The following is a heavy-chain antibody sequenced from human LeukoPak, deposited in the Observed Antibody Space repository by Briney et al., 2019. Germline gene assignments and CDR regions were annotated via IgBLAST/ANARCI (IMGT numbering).Heavy chain of an antibody. CDR2: IYYSGST. J-gene: IGHJ5*02. V-gene: IGHV4-59*12. CDR3: ARRYDYVWGSYRYTQNWFDP. Sequence: SETLSLTCTVSGGSISSYYWSWIRQPPGKGLEWIGYIYYSGSTNYNPSLKSRVTTSVDTSKNQFSLKLSSVTAADTAVYYCARRYDYVWGSYRYTQNWFDPWGQGTLVTVSS. CDR1: GGSISSYY. D-gene: IGHD3-16*02.